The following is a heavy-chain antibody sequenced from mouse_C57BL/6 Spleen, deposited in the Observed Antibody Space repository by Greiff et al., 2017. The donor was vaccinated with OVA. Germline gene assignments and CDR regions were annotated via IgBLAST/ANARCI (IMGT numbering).Heavy chain of an antibody. D-gene: IGHD2-2*01. CDR3: VSPMVTTTETAYYAMDY. CDR1: GFSFNTYA. Sequence: EVKLMESGGGLVQPKGSLKLSCAASGFSFNTYAMNWVRQAPGKGLEWVARIRSKSNNYATYYADSVKDRFTISRDDSESMLYLQMNNLKTEDTAMYYCVSPMVTTTETAYYAMDYWGQGTSVTVSS. V-gene: IGHV10-1*01. CDR2: IRSKSNNYAT. J-gene: IGHJ4*01.